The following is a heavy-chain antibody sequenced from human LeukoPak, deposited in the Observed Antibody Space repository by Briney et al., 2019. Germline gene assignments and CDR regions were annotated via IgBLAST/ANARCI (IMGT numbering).Heavy chain of an antibody. Sequence: GGSLRLSCAASGFTFSDDWMSWVRQAPGKGLEWVGRIKSKTDGGTTDYAAPVKGRFTISRDDSKNLLYLQMKSLKTDDTGVYYCSTGAFWGQGTLVTVSS. CDR3: STGAF. CDR1: GFTFSDDW. CDR2: IKSKTDGGTT. V-gene: IGHV3-15*01. J-gene: IGHJ4*02.